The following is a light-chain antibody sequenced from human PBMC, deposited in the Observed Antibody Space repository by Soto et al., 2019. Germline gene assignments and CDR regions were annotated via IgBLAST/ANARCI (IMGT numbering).Light chain of an antibody. J-gene: IGLJ2*01. CDR2: EVT. CDR1: SSDVGTYNY. V-gene: IGLV2-8*01. Sequence: QSALTQPPSASGSPGQSVTISCTGTSSDVGTYNYVSWYQQHPGKAPKLMIYEVTKRPSGVPDRFSGSRSAITASLTVSGLQAEDEADYDCSSYAGINNFVVFGGGTKLTVL. CDR3: SSYAGINNFVV.